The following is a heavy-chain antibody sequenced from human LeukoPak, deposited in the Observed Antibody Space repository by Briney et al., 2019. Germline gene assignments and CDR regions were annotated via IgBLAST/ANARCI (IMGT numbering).Heavy chain of an antibody. D-gene: IGHD1-26*01. V-gene: IGHV3-23*01. CDR2: ISGSGGST. CDR3: ALRGRELTLDG. J-gene: IGHJ4*02. Sequence: GGSLRLSCAASGFTFSSYAMSWVRQAPGKGLEWLSAISGSGGSTYYADSVKGRLTISRDNSKNTMYLQINSLRAQDTAVSYCALRGRELTLDGWGQGTLVTAS. CDR1: GFTFSSYA.